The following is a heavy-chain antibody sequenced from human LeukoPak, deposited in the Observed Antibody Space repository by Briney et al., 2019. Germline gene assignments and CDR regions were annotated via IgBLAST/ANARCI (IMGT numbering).Heavy chain of an antibody. J-gene: IGHJ4*02. D-gene: IGHD6-13*01. CDR1: GGSFSGYY. Sequence: SETLSLTCAVYGGSFSGYYWSWLRQPPGKGLEWIREINHSGSTNYNPSLKSRVTISVDTSKNQFSLKLSSVTAADTAVYYCAILKLYSSSWQKGNSGDYWGQGTLVTVSS. CDR2: INHSGST. V-gene: IGHV4-34*01. CDR3: AILKLYSSSWQKGNSGDY.